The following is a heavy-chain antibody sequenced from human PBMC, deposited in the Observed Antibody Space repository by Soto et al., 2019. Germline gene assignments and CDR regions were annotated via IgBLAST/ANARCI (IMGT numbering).Heavy chain of an antibody. D-gene: IGHD3-10*01. CDR3: AREVRLAWRGAFDI. CDR2: IDAGNGNT. V-gene: IGHV1-3*05. Sequence: QVQLVQSGAEEEKPGASVKVSCKASGYTFTSHTMHWVRQAPGQRLEWMGCIDAGNGNTKYSRQFQGRVTITRDTSASTMYMELSCLRSEDTAVYYGAREVRLAWRGAFDIWGPGTMVTVSS. CDR1: GYTFTSHT. J-gene: IGHJ3*02.